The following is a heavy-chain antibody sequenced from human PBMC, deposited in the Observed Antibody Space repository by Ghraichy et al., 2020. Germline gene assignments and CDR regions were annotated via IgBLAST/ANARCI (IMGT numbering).Heavy chain of an antibody. J-gene: IGHJ6*02. Sequence: GGSLRLPCAASGFTFNNYAMNWVRQAPGKGLEWVSAISGSGGRTYYADSVKGRFTISRDNSKNTLYLQMSSLRAEDTAVYSCTKGDSSAYFYYGMDVWGQGTTVTVSS. CDR3: TKGDSSAYFYYGMDV. CDR2: ISGSGGRT. D-gene: IGHD3-10*01. V-gene: IGHV3-23*01. CDR1: GFTFNNYA.